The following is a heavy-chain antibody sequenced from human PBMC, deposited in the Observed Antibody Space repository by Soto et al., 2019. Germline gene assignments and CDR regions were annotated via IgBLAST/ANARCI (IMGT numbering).Heavy chain of an antibody. CDR1: GYTFTTYG. Sequence: QVQLVQSGAEVSKPGASVKVSCKASGYTFTTYGISWVRQAPGQGLAWMGSMSPYNGNTNYAQKLQGRVTMTTEASTSTAYMQLRSLCSDDTAVDSCARCGSFCQYVTHCAFDIWVQGTVVTVSS. CDR2: MSPYNGNT. CDR3: ARCGSFCQYVTHCAFDI. D-gene: IGHD1-26*01. J-gene: IGHJ3*02. V-gene: IGHV1-18*01.